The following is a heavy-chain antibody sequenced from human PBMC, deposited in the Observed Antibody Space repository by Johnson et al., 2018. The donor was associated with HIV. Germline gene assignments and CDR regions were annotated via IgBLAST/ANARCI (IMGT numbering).Heavy chain of an antibody. CDR3: AKDLVVTAPGAFDI. D-gene: IGHD2-21*02. J-gene: IGHJ3*02. CDR1: GFTFSSYG. V-gene: IGHV3-30*18. CDR2: ISYAGSHK. Sequence: QVQLVESGGGVVQPGRSLRLSCAASGFTFSSYGMHWVRQAPGKGLAWVAVISYAGSHKYYADSVKGRFTISRDNSKNTLYLQMSSLRAEDTSVYYCAKDLVVTAPGAFDIWGQGTMVTVSS.